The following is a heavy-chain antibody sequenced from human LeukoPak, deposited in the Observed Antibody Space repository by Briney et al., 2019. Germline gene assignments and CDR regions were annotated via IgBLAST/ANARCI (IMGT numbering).Heavy chain of an antibody. CDR3: ARHYWPEMATIRFPFA. CDR1: GGSISSSSYY. Sequence: PSETLSLTCTVSGGSISSSSYYWGWIRQPPGKGLEWIGSIYYSGSTYYNPSLKSRVTISVDTSKNQFSLKLSSVTAADTAVYYCARHYWPEMATIRFPFAWGQGTLVTVPS. CDR2: IYYSGST. D-gene: IGHD5-24*01. V-gene: IGHV4-39*01. J-gene: IGHJ5*02.